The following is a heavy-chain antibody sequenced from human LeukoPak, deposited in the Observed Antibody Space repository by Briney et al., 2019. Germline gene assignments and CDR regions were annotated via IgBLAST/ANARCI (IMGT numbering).Heavy chain of an antibody. Sequence: PGGSLRLSCAASGFTVSSNYMSWVRQAPGKGLEWVSVIYSGGSTYYADSVKGRFTISRDNSKNTLYLQMNSLRAEDTAVYYRARLMEGYFDHWGQGTLVTVSS. CDR2: IYSGGST. D-gene: IGHD3-3*01. CDR3: ARLMEGYFDH. V-gene: IGHV3-53*01. CDR1: GFTVSSNY. J-gene: IGHJ4*02.